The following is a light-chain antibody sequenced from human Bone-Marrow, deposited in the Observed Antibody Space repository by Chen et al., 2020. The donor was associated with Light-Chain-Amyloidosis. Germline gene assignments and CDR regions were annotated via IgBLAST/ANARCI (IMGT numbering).Light chain of an antibody. CDR1: QSVARY. CDR2: EAS. CDR3: LQRSDRPPLT. J-gene: IGKJ4*01. V-gene: IGKV3-11*01. Sequence: EIVLTQSPATLSLSPGERATPSRRASQSVARYLAWYQQKPGQAPRLLIYEASNRATGIPARFSGSGSGTDFTLTISSLEPEDFAVYYCLQRSDRPPLTFGGGTKVEIK.